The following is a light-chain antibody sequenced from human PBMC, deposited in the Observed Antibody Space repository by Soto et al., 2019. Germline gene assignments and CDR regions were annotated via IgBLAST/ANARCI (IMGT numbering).Light chain of an antibody. V-gene: IGKV1-5*03. CDR2: KAS. Sequence: DIRMTQSPSTLSASVGDRVTITCRASQSINSWLAWYQQKPGKAPKLLIYKASSLESGVPSRFSGSGSGTEFTLTISSLQPDDFATYYCQQSNSYSPTFGQGTKLEIK. CDR1: QSINSW. CDR3: QQSNSYSPT. J-gene: IGKJ2*01.